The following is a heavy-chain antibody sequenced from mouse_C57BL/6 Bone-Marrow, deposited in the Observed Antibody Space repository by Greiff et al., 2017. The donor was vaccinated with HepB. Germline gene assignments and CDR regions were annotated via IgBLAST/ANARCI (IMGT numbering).Heavy chain of an antibody. CDR2: INPSNGGT. CDR1: GYTFTSYW. CDR3: ARSMGLLPRFDY. Sequence: QVHVKQPGTELVKPGASVKLSCKASGYTFTSYWMHWVKQRPGQGLEWIGNINPSNGGTNYNEKFKSKATLTVDKSSSTAYMQLSSLTSEDSAVYYCARSMGLLPRFDYWGQGTTLTVSS. V-gene: IGHV1-53*01. D-gene: IGHD2-3*01. J-gene: IGHJ2*01.